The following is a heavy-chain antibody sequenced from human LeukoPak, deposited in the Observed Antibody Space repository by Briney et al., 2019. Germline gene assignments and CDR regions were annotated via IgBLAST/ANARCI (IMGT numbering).Heavy chain of an antibody. Sequence: ASVKVSCKASGYTFTSYGISWVRQAPGQGLEWMGWISAYNGNTNYAQKLQGGVTMTTDTSTSTAYMELRSLRSDDTAVYYCARLRSSSSYYYYYYMDVWGKGTTVTVSS. D-gene: IGHD6-6*01. CDR2: ISAYNGNT. CDR1: GYTFTSYG. CDR3: ARLRSSSSYYYYYYMDV. V-gene: IGHV1-18*01. J-gene: IGHJ6*03.